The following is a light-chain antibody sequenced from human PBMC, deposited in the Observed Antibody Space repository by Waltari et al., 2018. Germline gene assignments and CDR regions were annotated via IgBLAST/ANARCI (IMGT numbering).Light chain of an antibody. CDR2: VAS. V-gene: IGKV1-39*01. Sequence: IQMTQSPSSLSASVGDRVTITCRASQSISSSLNWYQQIPGKAPKLLIYVASNLQSGVPSRFSGSGSGTYFSLTISSLQPEDFATYYCQQSYITTYTFGQGTKLEIK. J-gene: IGKJ2*01. CDR3: QQSYITTYT. CDR1: QSISSS.